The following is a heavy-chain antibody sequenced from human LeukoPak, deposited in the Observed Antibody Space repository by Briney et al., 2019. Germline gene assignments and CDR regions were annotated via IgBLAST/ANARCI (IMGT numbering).Heavy chain of an antibody. J-gene: IGHJ4*02. Sequence: GRSLRLSCAASGFTFSSYGMHWVRQAPGKGLEWVAVIWYDGSNKYYADSVKGRFTTSRDNSKNTLYLQMNSLRAEDTAVYYCARGYGDYENYFDYWGQGTLVTVSS. V-gene: IGHV3-33*01. CDR1: GFTFSSYG. D-gene: IGHD4-17*01. CDR2: IWYDGSNK. CDR3: ARGYGDYENYFDY.